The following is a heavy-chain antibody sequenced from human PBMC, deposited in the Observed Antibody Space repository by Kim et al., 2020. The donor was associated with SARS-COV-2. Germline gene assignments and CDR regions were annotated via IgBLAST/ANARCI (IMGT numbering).Heavy chain of an antibody. CDR1: GFTFRTHG. J-gene: IGHJ4*02. Sequence: GGSLRLSCAASGFTFRTHGMHWVRQAPGKGLEWVAVISHDGSHENYADSVKGRFAISRDTSKNALYLQMNSLRVEDKAVYYCATDGGSGWFPSYFFDNWGLGTLVTVSS. V-gene: IGHV3-33*05. CDR2: ISHDGSHE. CDR3: ATDGGSGWFPSYFFDN. D-gene: IGHD6-19*01.